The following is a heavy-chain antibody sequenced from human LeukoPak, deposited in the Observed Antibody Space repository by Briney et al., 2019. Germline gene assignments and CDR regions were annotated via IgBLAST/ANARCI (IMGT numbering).Heavy chain of an antibody. CDR1: GLTFSSFG. CDR2: ISGSGTTT. Sequence: GGPLRLSCAASGLTFSSFGMSWVRQAPGKGLEWVSHISGSGTTTYYADSVKGRFTISRDNSKNTLYLQMNSLRAEDTAVYYCAKESPGDLDYWGQGTLVTVSS. J-gene: IGHJ4*02. V-gene: IGHV3-23*01. D-gene: IGHD3-16*01. CDR3: AKESPGDLDY.